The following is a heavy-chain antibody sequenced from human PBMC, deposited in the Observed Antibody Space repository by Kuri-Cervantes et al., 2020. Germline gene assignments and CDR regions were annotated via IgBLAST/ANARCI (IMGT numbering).Heavy chain of an antibody. Sequence: GGSLRLFCAASGFIIRNHVMHWVRQAPGKGLEWVSNIKQDGSEKYFVDSVKGRFTISRDNAKNSLYLQMNSLRAEDTALYYCAKEKREYSVRKGLGISPFDYWGQGTLVTVSS. J-gene: IGHJ4*02. CDR3: AKEKREYSVRKGLGISPFDY. V-gene: IGHV3-7*03. CDR1: GFIIRNHV. D-gene: IGHD2/OR15-2a*01. CDR2: IKQDGSEK.